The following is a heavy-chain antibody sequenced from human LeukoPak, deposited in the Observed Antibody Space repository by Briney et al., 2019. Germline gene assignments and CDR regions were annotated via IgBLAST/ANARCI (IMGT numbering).Heavy chain of an antibody. CDR1: GGSFSVFY. V-gene: IGHV4-34*01. J-gene: IGHJ4*02. D-gene: IGHD4-23*01. CDR2: INHSGST. Sequence: PSDTLSLTCAVYGGSFSVFYWSWLRHPPGKGLEWIGEINHSGSTYYNPSLKSRVTISVDTSKNQFSLKLSSVTAADTAVYYCARRYGGVYDYWGQGTLVTVSS. CDR3: ARRYGGVYDY.